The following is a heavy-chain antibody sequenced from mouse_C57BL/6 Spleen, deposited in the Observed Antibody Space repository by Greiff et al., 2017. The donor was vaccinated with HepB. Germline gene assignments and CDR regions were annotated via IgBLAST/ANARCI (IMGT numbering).Heavy chain of an antibody. CDR3: ENNWGWYAMDD. CDR2: ISSGSSTI. J-gene: IGHJ4*01. D-gene: IGHD4-1*01. CDR1: GFTFSAYG. V-gene: IGHV5-17*01. Sequence: EVNLVESGGGLVKPGGSLKLSCAASGFTFSAYGMHWVRQAPEKGLEWVAYISSGSSTIYYADKVKGRFTISRDNAKNTLFLQMTSLRSEDTAIYYCENNWGWYAMDDWGQGTSVTVSS.